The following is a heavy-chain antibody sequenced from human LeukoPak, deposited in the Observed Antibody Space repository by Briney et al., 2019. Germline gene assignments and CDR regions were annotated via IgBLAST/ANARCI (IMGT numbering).Heavy chain of an antibody. Sequence: GGSLRLSCAASGFDFADAWMNWVRQAPGKGLEWVSSISSNSDYIYYADSVKGRFTISRDNAKNSLYLQMDSLRADDSAVYYCATLLFGGDHFDYWGQGTLVTVSS. V-gene: IGHV3-21*01. D-gene: IGHD3-16*01. CDR2: ISSNSDYI. CDR1: GFDFADAW. J-gene: IGHJ4*02. CDR3: ATLLFGGDHFDY.